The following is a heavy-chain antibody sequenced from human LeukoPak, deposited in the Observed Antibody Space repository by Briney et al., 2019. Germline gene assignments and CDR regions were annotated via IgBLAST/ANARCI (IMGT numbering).Heavy chain of an antibody. Sequence: SETLSLTCAVYGGSFSGYYWSWIRQPPGKGLEWIGEINHSGSTNHNPSLKSRVTISVDTSKNQFSLKLSSVTAADTAVYYCARGRSSSWPPYWYFDLWGRGTLVTVSS. V-gene: IGHV4-34*01. D-gene: IGHD6-13*01. CDR3: ARGRSSSWPPYWYFDL. CDR1: GGSFSGYY. J-gene: IGHJ2*01. CDR2: INHSGST.